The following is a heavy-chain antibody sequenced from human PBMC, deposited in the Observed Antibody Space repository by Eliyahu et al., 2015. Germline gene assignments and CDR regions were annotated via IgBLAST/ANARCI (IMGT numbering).Heavy chain of an antibody. J-gene: IGHJ4*02. CDR1: GFTFSSYE. D-gene: IGHD3-3*01. V-gene: IGHV3-48*03. CDR2: ISSSGSTI. Sequence: EVQLVESGGGLVQPGGSLRLSCAASGFTFSSYEMNWVRQAPGKGLEWVSYISSSGSTIYYADSVKGRFTISRDNAKNSLYLQMNSLRAEDTAVYYCAGIYYDFWSGYPDWGQGTLVTVSS. CDR3: AGIYYDFWSGYPD.